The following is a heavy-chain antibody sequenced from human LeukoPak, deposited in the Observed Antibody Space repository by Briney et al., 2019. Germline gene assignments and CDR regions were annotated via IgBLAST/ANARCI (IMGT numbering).Heavy chain of an antibody. CDR1: EFSLGAYA. Sequence: PGGSLRLSCVASEFSLGAYAMNWVRQAPGKGLEWVSYISASSSATYYAESVKGRFTISRDNGQNSLYLQMNSLRAGDTAVYYCKRGVGRRGGTFDYWGQGTLVTVSS. CDR3: KRGVGRRGGTFDY. D-gene: IGHD3-10*01. CDR2: ISASSSAT. V-gene: IGHV3-48*01. J-gene: IGHJ4*02.